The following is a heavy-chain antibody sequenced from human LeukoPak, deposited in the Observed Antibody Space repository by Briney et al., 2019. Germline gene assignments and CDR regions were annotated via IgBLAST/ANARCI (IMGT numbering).Heavy chain of an antibody. Sequence: ASVKVSCKASGYTSTSYYMHWVRQAPGQGLEWMGIINPSGGSTSYAQKFQGRVTMTRDMSTSTVYMELSSLRSEDTAVYYCATETTVTTSRLGAFDIWGQGTMVAVSS. CDR2: INPSGGST. CDR1: GYTSTSYY. D-gene: IGHD4-17*01. J-gene: IGHJ3*02. CDR3: ATETTVTTSRLGAFDI. V-gene: IGHV1-46*01.